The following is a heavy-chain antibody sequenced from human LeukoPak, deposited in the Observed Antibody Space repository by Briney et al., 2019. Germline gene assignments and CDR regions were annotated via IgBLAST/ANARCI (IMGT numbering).Heavy chain of an antibody. V-gene: IGHV1-18*01. Sequence: GASVKVSCKASGYTFTSYGISWVRQAPGQGLEWMGWISAYNGNTNYAQKLQGRVTMTTDTSTSTAYMELRSLRSDDTAVYYCARVGLPAAMWSYYYYGMDVWGQGTTVTVSS. CDR1: GYTFTSYG. J-gene: IGHJ6*02. CDR3: ARVGLPAAMWSYYYYGMDV. D-gene: IGHD2-2*01. CDR2: ISAYNGNT.